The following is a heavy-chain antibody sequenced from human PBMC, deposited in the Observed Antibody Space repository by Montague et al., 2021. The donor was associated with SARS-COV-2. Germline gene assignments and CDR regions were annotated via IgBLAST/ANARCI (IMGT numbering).Heavy chain of an antibody. CDR2: ISYDGSNK. CDR3: AREIIAPDAFDI. J-gene: IGHJ3*02. Sequence: SLRLSCAASGFTFSSYAMHWVRQAPGKGLEWVAVISYDGSNKYYADSVKGRFTISRDNSKNTQYLQMNSLRAEDTAVYYCAREIIAPDAFDIWGQGTMVTVSS. D-gene: IGHD2-15*01. CDR1: GFTFSSYA. V-gene: IGHV3-30-3*01.